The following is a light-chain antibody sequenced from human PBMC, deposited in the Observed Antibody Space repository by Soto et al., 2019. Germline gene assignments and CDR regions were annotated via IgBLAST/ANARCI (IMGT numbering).Light chain of an antibody. V-gene: IGLV2-14*01. CDR1: SSDIGAYNH. CDR2: EVS. J-gene: IGLJ3*02. CDR3: SSYTRRTTWV. Sequence: QSALTQPASVSGSPGQSITISCTGTSSDIGAYNHVSWYQQHPGKAPKLMIYEVSNRPSGVSNRFSGSKSGNTASLTISGLRAEDEADYYCSSYTRRTTWVFGGGTKVTVL.